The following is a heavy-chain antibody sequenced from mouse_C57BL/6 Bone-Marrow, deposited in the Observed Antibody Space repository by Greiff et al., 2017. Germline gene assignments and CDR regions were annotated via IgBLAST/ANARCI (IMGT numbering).Heavy chain of an antibody. CDR2: IYPGSGNT. J-gene: IGHJ1*03. CDR3: ARGDYYGSSPYWYFDV. V-gene: IGHV1-76*01. CDR1: GYTFTDYY. Sequence: QVQLQQSGAELVRPGASVKLSCKASGYTFTDYYINWVKQRPGQGLEWIARIYPGSGNTYYNEKFKGKATLTAENSSSTAYMQLSSLTSEDSAVYFCARGDYYGSSPYWYFDVWGTGTTVTVSS. D-gene: IGHD1-1*01.